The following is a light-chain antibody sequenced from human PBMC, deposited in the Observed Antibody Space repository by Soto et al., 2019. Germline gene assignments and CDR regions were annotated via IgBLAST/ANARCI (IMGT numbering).Light chain of an antibody. CDR3: QQHNAWPLT. CDR1: QTVGTS. Sequence: EIVLTQYPATLSVSPGERVTLSCWASQTVGTSLVWYQQKPGQAPSLLIYGASTRAAGIPARFSGSGSGTDFTLTISSLQSEDFAVYYCQQHNAWPLTFGGGTEVEIK. CDR2: GAS. J-gene: IGKJ4*01. V-gene: IGKV3-15*01.